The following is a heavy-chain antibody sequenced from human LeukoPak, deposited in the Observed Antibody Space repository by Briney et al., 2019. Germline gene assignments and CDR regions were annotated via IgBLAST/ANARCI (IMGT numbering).Heavy chain of an antibody. J-gene: IGHJ6*02. D-gene: IGHD6-13*01. CDR1: GFTFDDYA. CDR3: AKDNRAAATTYYGMDV. CDR2: ISWNSGSI. Sequence: GGSLRLSCAASGFTFDDYAMHWVRQAPGKGLEWVSGISWNSGSIGYADSVKGRFTISRDNAKNSLYLQMNSLRAEDTALYYCAKDNRAAATTYYGMDVWGQGTTVTVSS. V-gene: IGHV3-9*01.